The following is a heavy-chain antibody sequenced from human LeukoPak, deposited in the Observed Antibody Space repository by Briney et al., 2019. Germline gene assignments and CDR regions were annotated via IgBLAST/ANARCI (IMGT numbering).Heavy chain of an antibody. Sequence: GASVKVSCKASGYTFTGYYMHWVRQAPGQGLEWMGWINPNSGGTNYAQKFQGRVTMTRDTSISTAYMELSRLRSDDTAVYYCARVSPGIAAAGRRRWAFDIWGQGTMVTVSS. V-gene: IGHV1-2*02. CDR3: ARVSPGIAAAGRRRWAFDI. CDR2: INPNSGGT. D-gene: IGHD6-13*01. J-gene: IGHJ3*02. CDR1: GYTFTGYY.